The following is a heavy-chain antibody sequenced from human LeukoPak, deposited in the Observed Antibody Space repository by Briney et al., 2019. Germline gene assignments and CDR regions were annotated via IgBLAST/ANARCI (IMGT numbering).Heavy chain of an antibody. CDR2: INHSGST. CDR1: GGSFSGYY. J-gene: IGHJ4*02. V-gene: IGHV4-34*01. D-gene: IGHD6-13*01. Sequence: PSETLSLTCAVYGGSFSGYYWSWIRQPPGKGLEWIGEINHSGSTNYNPSLKSRVTISVDTSKNQFSLKLSSVTAADTAVYYCARGGGYSSSRIDYWGQGTLVTVSS. CDR3: ARGGGYSSSRIDY.